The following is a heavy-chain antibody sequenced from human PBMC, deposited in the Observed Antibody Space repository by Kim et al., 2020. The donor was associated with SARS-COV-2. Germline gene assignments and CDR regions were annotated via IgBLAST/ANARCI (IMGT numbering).Heavy chain of an antibody. Sequence: GRFTISRDNSKNTLYLQMNSLRAEDTAVYYCARLRVPSFGVAWEQDAFDIWGQGTMVTVSS. J-gene: IGHJ3*02. D-gene: IGHD3-3*01. CDR3: ARLRVPSFGVAWEQDAFDI. V-gene: IGHV3-30*07.